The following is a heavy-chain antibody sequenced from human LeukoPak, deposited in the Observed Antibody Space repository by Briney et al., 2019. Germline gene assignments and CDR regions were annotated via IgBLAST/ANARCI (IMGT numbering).Heavy chain of an antibody. CDR3: ARDCSGGSCYGAFDI. D-gene: IGHD2-15*01. V-gene: IGHV4-59*12. CDR1: GGSINTYY. CDR2: IYDSGST. Sequence: SETLSLTCTVSGGSINTYYWSWIRQPPGKGLEWIGYIYDSGSTYYNPSLKSRITISVDTSENRFSLKLSSVTATDTAVYYCARDCSGGSCYGAFDIWGQGTMVTVSS. J-gene: IGHJ3*02.